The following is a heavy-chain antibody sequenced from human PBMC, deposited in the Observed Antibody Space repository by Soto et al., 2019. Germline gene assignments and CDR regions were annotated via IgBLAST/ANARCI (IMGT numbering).Heavy chain of an antibody. J-gene: IGHJ4*02. CDR1: GFTFSSYA. D-gene: IGHD6-19*01. Sequence: PGGSLRLSCAASGFTFSSYAMSWVRQAPGKGLEWVSAISGSGGSTYYADSVKGRFTISRDNSKNTLYLQMNSLRAEDTAVYYCAKDRRSGWYGLVFFDYCGQGTLVTVSS. CDR3: AKDRRSGWYGLVFFDY. V-gene: IGHV3-23*01. CDR2: ISGSGGST.